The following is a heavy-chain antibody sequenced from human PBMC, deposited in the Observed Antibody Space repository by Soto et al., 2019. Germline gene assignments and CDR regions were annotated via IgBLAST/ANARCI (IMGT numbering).Heavy chain of an antibody. Sequence: DEQLVESGGGLVQPGGSLRLSCAGSGFIFRNYWMGWVRQAPGKRLEWVANIKQDGSETSYADSVKGRITISRDNAKNSLYLQMSSLGADDTAVYYCVRENYFDYWGQGILVIVSS. J-gene: IGHJ4*02. CDR2: IKQDGSET. CDR1: GFIFRNYW. CDR3: VRENYFDY. V-gene: IGHV3-7*01.